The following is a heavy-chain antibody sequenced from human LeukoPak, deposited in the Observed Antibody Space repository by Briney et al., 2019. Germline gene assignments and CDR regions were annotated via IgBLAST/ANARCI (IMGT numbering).Heavy chain of an antibody. D-gene: IGHD6-13*01. V-gene: IGHV4-34*01. J-gene: IGHJ6*03. CDR3: ARGSTYSSSWHYYYYYMDV. CDR1: GGSFSGYY. CDR2: MNHSGST. Sequence: SETLSLTCAVYGGSFSGYYWSWIRQPPGKGLEWIGDMNHSGSTNYNPSLKSRVTISVDTSKNQFSLKLSSVTAADTAVYYCARGSTYSSSWHYYYYYMDVWGKGTTVTVSS.